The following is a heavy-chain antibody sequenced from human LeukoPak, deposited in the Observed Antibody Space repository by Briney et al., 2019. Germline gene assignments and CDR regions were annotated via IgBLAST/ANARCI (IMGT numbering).Heavy chain of an antibody. D-gene: IGHD3-3*01. Sequence: GASVKVSCKASGGTFSSYAISWVRQAPGQGLEWMGWMNPNSGNTGYAQKFQGRVTITRNTSISTAYMELSSLRSEDTAVYYCARGRNYDFWSGYYPGYNWFDPWGQGTLVTVSS. V-gene: IGHV1-8*03. CDR2: MNPNSGNT. J-gene: IGHJ5*02. CDR1: GGTFSSYA. CDR3: ARGRNYDFWSGYYPGYNWFDP.